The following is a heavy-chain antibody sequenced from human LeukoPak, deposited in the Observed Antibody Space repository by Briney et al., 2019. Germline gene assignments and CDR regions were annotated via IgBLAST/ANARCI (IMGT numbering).Heavy chain of an antibody. CDR1: GFTFSSYW. CDR3: AKDRSRTMIVVVN. CDR2: INSDGSST. Sequence: AGGSLRLSCAASGFTFSSYWMHWVRQAPGKGLVWVSRINSDGSSTSYADSVKGRFTISRDNAKNSLYLQMNSLRAEDMALYYCAKDRSRTMIVVVNWGQGTLVTVSS. D-gene: IGHD3-22*01. V-gene: IGHV3-74*01. J-gene: IGHJ4*02.